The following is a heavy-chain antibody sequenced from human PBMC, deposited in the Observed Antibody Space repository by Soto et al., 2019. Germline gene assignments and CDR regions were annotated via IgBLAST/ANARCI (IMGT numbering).Heavy chain of an antibody. J-gene: IGHJ6*02. V-gene: IGHV4-59*01. CDR3: ARDKGYSYGLYYYYGMDV. D-gene: IGHD5-18*01. CDR1: GGSISSYY. CDR2: IYYSGST. Sequence: PSETLSLTCTVSGGSISSYYWSWIRQPPGKGLEWIGYIYYSGSTNYNPSLKSRVTISVDTSKNQFSLKLSSVTAADTAVYYCARDKGYSYGLYYYYGMDVWGQGTTVTVSS.